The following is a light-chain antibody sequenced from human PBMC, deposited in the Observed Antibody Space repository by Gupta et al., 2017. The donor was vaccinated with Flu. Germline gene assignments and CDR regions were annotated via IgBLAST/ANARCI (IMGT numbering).Light chain of an antibody. Sequence: SYDLTQPPSVSVSPGQTARITCSGDALPNQYVFWYQQKSGQAPVLIIYKDTERPSGIPDRFSGSSSGTTVTLTISGVQAEDEADYYCESPDTSVTSLVFGGGTKLTVL. CDR1: ALPNQY. CDR3: ESPDTSVTSLV. V-gene: IGLV3-25*03. CDR2: KDT. J-gene: IGLJ3*02.